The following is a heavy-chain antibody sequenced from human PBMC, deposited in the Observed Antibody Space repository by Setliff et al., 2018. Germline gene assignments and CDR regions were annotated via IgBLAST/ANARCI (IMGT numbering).Heavy chain of an antibody. CDR1: GGTFGSSA. V-gene: IGHV1-69*06. CDR3: ARDKADYYDRSGYSGASDV. Sequence: SVKVSCKASGGTFGSSALGWVRQAPGQGLEWMGGIIPMFDTGIYAEKFQGRVTLSADKSTSTVYMELTRLRPEDTAIYYCARDKADYYDRSGYSGASDVWGQGTMVTVSS. D-gene: IGHD3-22*01. CDR2: IIPMFDTG. J-gene: IGHJ3*01.